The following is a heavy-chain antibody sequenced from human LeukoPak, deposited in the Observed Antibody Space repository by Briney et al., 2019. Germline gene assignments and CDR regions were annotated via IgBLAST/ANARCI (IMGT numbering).Heavy chain of an antibody. D-gene: IGHD2-15*01. J-gene: IGHJ3*02. CDR2: IYYSAST. CDR3: AREPRTIRSGGSCYGNDAFDI. V-gene: IGHV4-59*01. Sequence: SESLSLTCTVSGGSISSYYWSWIRQPPGKGLEWIGYIYYSASTNYNPSLKSRVTISLDTSKNQFSLKLSSVTAADTAVYYCAREPRTIRSGGSCYGNDAFDIWGQGTMVTVSS. CDR1: GGSISSYY.